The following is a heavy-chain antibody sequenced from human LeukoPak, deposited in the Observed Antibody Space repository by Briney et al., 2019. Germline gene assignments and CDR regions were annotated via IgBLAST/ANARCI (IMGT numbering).Heavy chain of an antibody. CDR2: INSDGSST. V-gene: IGHV3-74*01. CDR3: ARDRYYYDSSGYYSLIHAFDI. J-gene: IGHJ3*02. CDR1: GFTFSSYW. Sequence: GGSLRLSCAASGFTFSSYWMHWVRQAPGKGLVWVSRINSDGSSTSYADSVKGRFTISRDNAKNTLYLQMNSVRAEDTAVYYCARDRYYYDSSGYYSLIHAFDIWGQGTMVTVSS. D-gene: IGHD3-22*01.